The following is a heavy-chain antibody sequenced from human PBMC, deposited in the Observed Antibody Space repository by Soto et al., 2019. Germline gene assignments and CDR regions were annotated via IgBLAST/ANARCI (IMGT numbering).Heavy chain of an antibody. D-gene: IGHD1-26*01. CDR2: MYHSGST. CDR3: ARSGDYSMDV. CDR1: GYSISSGYW. J-gene: IGHJ6*04. V-gene: IGHV4-4*02. Sequence: QVQLQESDTGLVKPSETLSLSCAVSGYSISSGYWWTWVRQPPGKGLEWIGEMYHSGSTNYNPSLKSRVTISVDKSKNQFSLRLSSVTAADTAVYYCARSGDYSMDVWAKGTTVTVSS.